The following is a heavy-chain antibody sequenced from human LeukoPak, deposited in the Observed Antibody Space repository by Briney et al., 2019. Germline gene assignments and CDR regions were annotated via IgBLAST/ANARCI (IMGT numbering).Heavy chain of an antibody. Sequence: PGGSLRLSCAASGFTFSDAWMIWVRQAPGKGLEWVGRIKSRADGGTPGYAAPVTGRFTISRDDSNGTLFLQMNSLTTEDTAAYYCATQGLLDAFDIWGQGTMVIVSS. CDR1: GFTFSDAW. D-gene: IGHD3-22*01. V-gene: IGHV3-15*01. CDR2: IKSRADGGTP. CDR3: ATQGLLDAFDI. J-gene: IGHJ3*02.